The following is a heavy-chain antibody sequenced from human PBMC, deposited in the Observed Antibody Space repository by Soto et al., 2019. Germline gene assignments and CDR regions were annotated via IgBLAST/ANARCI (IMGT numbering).Heavy chain of an antibody. CDR3: ARGLSHHYGSGRRYYYYMDV. Sequence: PGGSLRLSCAASGFTFSSYWMSWVRQAPGKGLEWVANIKQDGSEKYYVDSVKGRFTISRDNAKNSLYLQMNSLRAEDTAVYYCARGLSHHYGSGRRYYYYMDVWGKGTTVTVSS. J-gene: IGHJ6*03. CDR2: IKQDGSEK. V-gene: IGHV3-7*01. CDR1: GFTFSSYW. D-gene: IGHD3-10*01.